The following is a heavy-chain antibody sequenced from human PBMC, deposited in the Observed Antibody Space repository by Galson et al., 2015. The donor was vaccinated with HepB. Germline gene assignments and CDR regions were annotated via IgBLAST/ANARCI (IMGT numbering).Heavy chain of an antibody. CDR3: ARSHPRVGEDAFDI. D-gene: IGHD1-26*01. V-gene: IGHV1-2*04. J-gene: IGHJ3*02. CDR1: GYTFTGYY. Sequence: SVKVSCKASGYTFTGYYMHWVRQAPGQGLEWMGWINPNSGGTNYAQKFQGWVTMTRDTSISTAYMELSRLRSDDTAVYYCARSHPRVGEDAFDIWGQGTMVTVSS. CDR2: INPNSGGT.